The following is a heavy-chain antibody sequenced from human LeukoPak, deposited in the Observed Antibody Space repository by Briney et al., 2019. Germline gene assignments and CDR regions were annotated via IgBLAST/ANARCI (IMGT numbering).Heavy chain of an antibody. CDR1: GGSISSSSYY. CDR3: ARWGMDWHDVHYYSLDV. Sequence: PSETLSLTCTVSGGSISSSSYYWSCIRQTPGTGLECIGEINHSKTTNYNPSLKSRVTMSVDTSKNQFSLNLSSVTAADTAVYYCARWGMDWHDVHYYSLDVWGAGTTVTVSS. J-gene: IGHJ6*04. V-gene: IGHV4-39*07. CDR2: INHSKTT. D-gene: IGHD1-1*01.